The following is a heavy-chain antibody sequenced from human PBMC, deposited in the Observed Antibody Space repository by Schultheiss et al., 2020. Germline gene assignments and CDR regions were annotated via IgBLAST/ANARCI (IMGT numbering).Heavy chain of an antibody. CDR3: ARDYYDSSGYNYVLDY. CDR2: IDSDDDK. J-gene: IGHJ4*02. Sequence: SGPTLVKPTQTLTLTCTFSGFSLSTGGMCVSWIRQPPGKALEWLARIDSDDDKYYSRSLKTRLTISKDTSKNQVVLTVTNMDPVDTATYYCARDYYDSSGYNYVLDYWGQGTLVTVSS. CDR1: GFSLSTGGMC. D-gene: IGHD3-22*01. V-gene: IGHV2-70*11.